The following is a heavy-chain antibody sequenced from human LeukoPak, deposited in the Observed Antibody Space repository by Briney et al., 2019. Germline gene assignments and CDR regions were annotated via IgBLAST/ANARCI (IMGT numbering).Heavy chain of an antibody. Sequence: GGSLRLSCAASGFTFSSYGIHWVRQAPGKGLEWVAFIRYDGSNKYYADSVKGRFTISRDNSKNTLYLQMNSLRAEDTAVYYCAKIPSAVPGRGFDYWGEGTVVTVSS. CDR1: GFTFSSYG. V-gene: IGHV3-30*02. CDR3: AKIPSAVPGRGFDY. D-gene: IGHD6-19*01. J-gene: IGHJ4*02. CDR2: IRYDGSNK.